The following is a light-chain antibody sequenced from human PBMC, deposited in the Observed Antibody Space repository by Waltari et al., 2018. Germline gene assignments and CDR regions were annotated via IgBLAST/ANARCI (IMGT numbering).Light chain of an antibody. V-gene: IGLV3-25*03. CDR3: QSADSSGSVV. CDR2: KDS. J-gene: IGLJ2*01. CDR1: ALSKQY. Sequence: SFELTQPPSLSVSPGQTARITCSGEALSKQYAPWTQQRPGLPPVLVIYKDSGRPSGIPERFSGSSSGTTVTLTISGVQAEDEADYYCQSADSSGSVVFGGGTKLTVL.